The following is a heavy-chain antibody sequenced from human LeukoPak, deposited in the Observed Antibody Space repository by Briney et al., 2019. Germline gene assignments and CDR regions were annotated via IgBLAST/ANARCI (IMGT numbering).Heavy chain of an antibody. CDR2: IYYSGST. CDR3: ARLPYDILTGYQSDY. V-gene: IGHV4-39*01. J-gene: IGHJ4*02. Sequence: KPSETLSLTCTVSGGSISSSSYYWGWIRQPPGKGLEWIGSIYYSGSTYYNPSLKSRVTISVDTSKNQFSLKLSSVTAADTAVYYCARLPYDILTGYQSDYWGQGTLVTASS. CDR1: GGSISSSSYY. D-gene: IGHD3-9*01.